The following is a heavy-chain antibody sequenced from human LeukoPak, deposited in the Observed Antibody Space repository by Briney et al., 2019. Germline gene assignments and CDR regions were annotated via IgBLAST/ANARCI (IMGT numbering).Heavy chain of an antibody. CDR3: ARAEGYYDFWSGYSLYGMDV. J-gene: IGHJ6*02. Sequence: PSETLSLTCTVSGGSINNYYWSWIRQPPGKGLEWIGYIYYSGSTNYNPSLKSRVTISVDTSKNQFSLKLSSVTAADTAVYYCARAEGYYDFWSGYSLYGMDVRGQGTTVTVSS. D-gene: IGHD3-3*01. CDR1: GGSINNYY. CDR2: IYYSGST. V-gene: IGHV4-59*01.